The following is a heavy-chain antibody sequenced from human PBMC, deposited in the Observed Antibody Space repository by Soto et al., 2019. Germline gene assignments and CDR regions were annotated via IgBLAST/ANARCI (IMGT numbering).Heavy chain of an antibody. Sequence: SETLALAGNVSGASISRGGCLWSWTRQHPGKGLEWIGFISYSGLASYNPSLKSRVTISADTSKNQISRELNSGTAAGTAVYYCARSEGVVIRLYYCGQGTPVTVSS. V-gene: IGHV4-31*03. D-gene: IGHD3-3*01. CDR1: GASISRGGCL. J-gene: IGHJ4*02. CDR2: ISYSGLA. CDR3: ARSEGVVIRLYY.